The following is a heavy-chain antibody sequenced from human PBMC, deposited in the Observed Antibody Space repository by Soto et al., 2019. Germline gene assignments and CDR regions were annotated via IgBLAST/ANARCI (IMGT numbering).Heavy chain of an antibody. J-gene: IGHJ4*02. D-gene: IGHD7-27*01. V-gene: IGHV4-30-4*01. CDR3: ARGPSGDEVDY. Sequence: QVQLQESGPGLVKPSQPLSLTCTVSGGSISSTYYCWSWIRQSPDRGLEWIGHIYNGGTIDNNPSLTSRMTISADTSKTQFSLDLNSVTAADTAVYYCARGPSGDEVDYWGQGILVTVSS. CDR2: IYNGGTI. CDR1: GGSISSTYYC.